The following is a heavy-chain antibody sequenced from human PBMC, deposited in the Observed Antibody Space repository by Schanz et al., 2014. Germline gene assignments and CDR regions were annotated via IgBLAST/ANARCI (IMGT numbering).Heavy chain of an antibody. J-gene: IGHJ5*01. CDR2: ISSGGGST. D-gene: IGHD6-19*01. CDR1: GFTFGDYA. CDR3: AASSGWHPSTDS. V-gene: IGHV3-23*01. Sequence: EVQLLESGGGLVQPGGSLRLSCAASGFTFGDYAMTWVRQAPGKGLEWVSSISSGGGSTYYADSVKGRFTISRDNAKSSLYLQMNSLRVEDTAVYYCAASSGWHPSTDSWGQGTLVTVSS.